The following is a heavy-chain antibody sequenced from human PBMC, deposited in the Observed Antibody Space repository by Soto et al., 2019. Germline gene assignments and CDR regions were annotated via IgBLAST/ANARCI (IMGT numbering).Heavy chain of an antibody. CDR2: IYYSGST. D-gene: IGHD3-22*01. J-gene: IGHJ5*02. V-gene: IGHV4-39*01. Sequence: SETLSLTCTVSGGSISSSSYYWGWIRQPPGKGLEWIGSIYYSGSTYYNPSLKSRVTISVDTSKNQFSLKLSSVTAADTAVYYCARQTYDMGWFDPWGQVTLVTVSS. CDR3: ARQTYDMGWFDP. CDR1: GGSISSSSYY.